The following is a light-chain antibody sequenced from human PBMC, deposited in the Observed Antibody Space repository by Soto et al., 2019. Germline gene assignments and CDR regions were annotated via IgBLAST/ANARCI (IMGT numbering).Light chain of an antibody. Sequence: IQMTQGASTPAAKIGDRGTITCGAMKCFSGWLAWYQQIRGKATKRLIYDVSSLESGVSSRFSGSGSGTDFIVATTSLQSHAFPTYYCPQYNSYSLGLNFGGGTKVDI. J-gene: IGKJ4*01. V-gene: IGKV1-5*01. CDR1: KCFSGW. CDR3: PQYNSYSLGLN. CDR2: DVS.